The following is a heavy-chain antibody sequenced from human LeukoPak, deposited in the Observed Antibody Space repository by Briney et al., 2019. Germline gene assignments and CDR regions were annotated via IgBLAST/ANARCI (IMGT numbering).Heavy chain of an antibody. CDR2: IYYSGSA. CDR3: ARVDTTIFGVVIMGFDP. Sequence: SETLSLTCTVSGGSISSSSYYWGWIRQPPGKGLEWIGSIYYSGSAYYNPSLKSRVTISVDTSKNQFSLKLSSVTAADTAVYHCARVDTTIFGVVIMGFDPWGQGTLVTVSS. J-gene: IGHJ5*02. D-gene: IGHD3-3*01. V-gene: IGHV4-39*01. CDR1: GGSISSSSYY.